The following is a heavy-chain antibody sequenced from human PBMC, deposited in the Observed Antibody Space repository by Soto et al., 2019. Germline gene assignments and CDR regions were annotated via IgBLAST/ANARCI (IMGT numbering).Heavy chain of an antibody. V-gene: IGHV3-7*03. D-gene: IGHD4-4*01. CDR3: ARDRAYSRFDY. CDR1: GFSFSSAW. J-gene: IGHJ4*02. Sequence: EVQLVESGGGLVQPGGSLRLSCAVSGFSFSSAWMTWIRQAPGKGLERVAIMHGDGSERYYVDSVKGRFTISRDNAKNALFLQMNSLRVEDTAVYFCARDRAYSRFDYWGQGSLVTVSS. CDR2: MHGDGSER.